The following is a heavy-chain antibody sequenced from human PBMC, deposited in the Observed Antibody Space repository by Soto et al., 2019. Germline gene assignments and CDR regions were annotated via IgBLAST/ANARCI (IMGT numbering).Heavy chain of an antibody. CDR1: GYTFTNFY. J-gene: IGHJ4*02. CDR3: GRGLFTGDY. Sequence: QVQLVQSGAEVKKPGASVKVSCKASGYTFTNFYIHWGRQAPGQGLEWMAIINPLGGRTNYAQQCQGRVTVTMDTSASTVYMELSSLRAEDTAVYYCGRGLFTGDYWGQGTLVTVSS. D-gene: IGHD3-16*01. CDR2: INPLGGRT. V-gene: IGHV1-46*03.